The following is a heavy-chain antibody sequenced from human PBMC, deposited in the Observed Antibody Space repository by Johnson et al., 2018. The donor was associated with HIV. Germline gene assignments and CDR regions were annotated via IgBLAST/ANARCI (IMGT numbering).Heavy chain of an antibody. V-gene: IGHV3-11*01. CDR1: GFIFSDFY. Sequence: QVQLVESGGGLVKPGGSLRLSCTASGFIFSDFYMSWIRQAPGKGLQWVAYISNSGSSPISDAESVKGRFTISRDNAKNSLYLQMNSLRAEDTAVYHCARDGGATVPGAFDIWGQGTMVTVSS. CDR2: ISNSGSSPI. CDR3: ARDGGATVPGAFDI. J-gene: IGHJ3*02. D-gene: IGHD3-16*02.